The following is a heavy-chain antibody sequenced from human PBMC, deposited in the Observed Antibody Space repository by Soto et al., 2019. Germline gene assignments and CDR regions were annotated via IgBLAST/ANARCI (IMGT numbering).Heavy chain of an antibody. J-gene: IGHJ4*02. CDR1: GFTFSTYA. Sequence: EVQLLESGGGLVQPGGSLRLSCAASGFTFSTYAMSWVRQAPGKGLEWVSAISASGSSTYYADSVKGRFTVSRDNSKNTLYLQMNGLRAGDTAVYYCAKCPSSGYYRYFDYWGQGTLVTVSS. CDR3: AKCPSSGYYRYFDY. D-gene: IGHD3-22*01. V-gene: IGHV3-23*01. CDR2: ISASGSST.